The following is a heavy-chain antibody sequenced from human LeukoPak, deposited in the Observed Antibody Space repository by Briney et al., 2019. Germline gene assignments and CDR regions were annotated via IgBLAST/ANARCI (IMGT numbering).Heavy chain of an antibody. D-gene: IGHD6-19*01. CDR1: GYTFSNCG. CDR3: ARHSGSGWQALGY. CDR2: TSYNGNT. V-gene: IGHV1-18*04. J-gene: IGHJ4*02. Sequence: ASVKVSCKASGYTFSNCGISWVRQAPGPGLEWMGWTSYNGNTNYAQKFQDRVTMTTDTSTTTAYMELRSLESDDTAVYYCARHSGSGWQALGYWGQGTLVTVSS.